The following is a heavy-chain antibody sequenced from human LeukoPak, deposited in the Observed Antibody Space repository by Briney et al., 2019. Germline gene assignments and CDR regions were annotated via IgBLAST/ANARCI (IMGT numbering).Heavy chain of an antibody. V-gene: IGHV1-2*02. D-gene: IGHD5-12*01. J-gene: IGHJ3*02. Sequence: GASVKVSCKASGGTFSSYAISWVRQAPGQGLEWMGWINPNSGGTNYAQKFQGRVTMTRDTSISTAYMELSRLRSDDTAVYYCARPDSGYDWLDAFDIWGQGTMVTVSS. CDR2: INPNSGGT. CDR3: ARPDSGYDWLDAFDI. CDR1: GGTFSSYA.